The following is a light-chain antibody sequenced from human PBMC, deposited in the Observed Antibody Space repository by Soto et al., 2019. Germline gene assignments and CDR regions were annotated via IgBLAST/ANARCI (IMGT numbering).Light chain of an antibody. Sequence: QSVLTQSPSESATPGQRVTISCSGSGSNIGTHAVNSYQQVPGTAPTLLIFRNHQRPSGVPDRFSGSTSGTSASLAISGPQSEDEADYYCAAWDDSLRAVVFGGGTKLTVL. CDR3: AAWDDSLRAVV. J-gene: IGLJ2*01. CDR2: RNH. CDR1: GSNIGTHA. V-gene: IGLV1-44*01.